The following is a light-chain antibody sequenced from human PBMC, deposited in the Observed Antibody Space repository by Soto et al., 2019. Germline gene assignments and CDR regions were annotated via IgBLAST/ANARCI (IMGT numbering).Light chain of an antibody. CDR3: QQSNSTPWT. CDR1: QTITTY. Sequence: DIQMTQSPSSLSASVGDRVTITCRARQTITTYLNWYQQKPGKAPQLLIYGASTLQSGVPSRFTGSGSGTDFTLTSSSLQPEDFATYHCQQSNSTPWTFGQGTKVEIK. V-gene: IGKV1-39*01. CDR2: GAS. J-gene: IGKJ1*01.